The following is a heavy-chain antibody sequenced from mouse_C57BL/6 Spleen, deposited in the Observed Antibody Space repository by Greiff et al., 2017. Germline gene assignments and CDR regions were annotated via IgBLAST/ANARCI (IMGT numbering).Heavy chain of an antibody. V-gene: IGHV1-5*01. CDR2: IYPGNSDT. D-gene: IGHD2-3*01. J-gene: IGHJ3*01. CDR1: GYTFTSYW. Sequence: VQLQQSGTVLARPGASVKMSCKTSGYTFTSYWMHWVKQRPGQGLEWIGAIYPGNSDTSYNQKFKGKAKLTAVTSASTAYMELSSLTNEDSAVYYCTTPNGYYVSWFAYWGQGTLVTVSA. CDR3: TTPNGYYVSWFAY.